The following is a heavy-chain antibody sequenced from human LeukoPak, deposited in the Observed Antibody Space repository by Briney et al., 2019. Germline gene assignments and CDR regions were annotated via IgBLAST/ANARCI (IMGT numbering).Heavy chain of an antibody. CDR2: ISYSGGT. Sequence: SETLSLTCTVSDGSIINNNHYWGWTRQPPGKGLEWIGSISYSGGTAYNPSLRSRVTISVDTSKNQFSLKVNSATAADTAVCYCAREVEYYDSSGYRPHAFDIWGQGTLVTVSS. J-gene: IGHJ3*02. CDR1: DGSIINNNHY. CDR3: AREVEYYDSSGYRPHAFDI. D-gene: IGHD3-22*01. V-gene: IGHV4-39*02.